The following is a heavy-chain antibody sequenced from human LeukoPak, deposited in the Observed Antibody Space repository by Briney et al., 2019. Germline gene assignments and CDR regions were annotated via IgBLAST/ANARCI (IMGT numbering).Heavy chain of an antibody. Sequence: ASVKVSCKASGYTFTSYGISWVRQAPGQGLEWMGWISAYNGNTNYAQKFQGWVTMTRDTSISTAYMELSRLRSDDTAVYYCARDLISHYYDSSGYIPTYYYYGMDVWGQGTTVTVSS. V-gene: IGHV1-18*01. CDR1: GYTFTSYG. J-gene: IGHJ6*02. D-gene: IGHD3-22*01. CDR3: ARDLISHYYDSSGYIPTYYYYGMDV. CDR2: ISAYNGNT.